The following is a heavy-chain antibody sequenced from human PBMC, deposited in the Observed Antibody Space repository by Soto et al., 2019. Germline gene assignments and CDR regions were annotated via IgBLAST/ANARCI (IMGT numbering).Heavy chain of an antibody. CDR2: TRNKANSHTT. V-gene: IGHV3-72*01. D-gene: IGHD4-17*01. J-gene: IGHJ4*02. Sequence: EVQLVESGGGLVQPGGSLRLSCAASGFTFSDHYMGWVRQAPGKGLEWVGRTRNKANSHTTEYAASVKGRFTISRDDSKNSLYLQMNSLKIEDTAVYYCARATTVTDYWGQGTLVTVSS. CDR3: ARATTVTDY. CDR1: GFTFSDHY.